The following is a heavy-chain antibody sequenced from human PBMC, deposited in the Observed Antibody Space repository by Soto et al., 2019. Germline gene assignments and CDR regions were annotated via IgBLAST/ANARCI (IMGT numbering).Heavy chain of an antibody. Sequence: SVKVSCTASGGTFSSYAISWVRQAPGQGLEWMGGIIPIFGTANYAQKFQGRVTITADESTSTAYMELSSLRSEDTAVYYCAAAFVVVITTSLDYWGQGTLVTVSS. CDR3: AAAFVVVITTSLDY. D-gene: IGHD3-22*01. CDR1: GGTFSSYA. J-gene: IGHJ4*02. V-gene: IGHV1-69*13. CDR2: IIPIFGTA.